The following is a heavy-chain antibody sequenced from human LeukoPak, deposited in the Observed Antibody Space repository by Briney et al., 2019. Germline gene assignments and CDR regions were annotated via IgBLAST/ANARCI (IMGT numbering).Heavy chain of an antibody. CDR3: ARHGSYYDSSGLELDY. Sequence: GECLKISCRGSGYSFTSYYIGWVRQMPGKGLEGWGIIYPGDSDTRYSPSFQGQVSTSADKSISTAYLQWSSLKASDTAMYYCARHGSYYDSSGLELDYWGQGTLVTVSS. J-gene: IGHJ4*02. CDR1: GYSFTSYY. D-gene: IGHD3-22*01. V-gene: IGHV5-51*01. CDR2: IYPGDSDT.